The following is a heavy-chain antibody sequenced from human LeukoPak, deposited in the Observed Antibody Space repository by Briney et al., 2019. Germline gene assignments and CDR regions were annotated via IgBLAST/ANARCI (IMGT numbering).Heavy chain of an antibody. D-gene: IGHD6-13*01. V-gene: IGHV1-69*13. CDR3: AREGNSSSWGNWFDP. J-gene: IGHJ5*02. CDR2: IIPIFGTA. Sequence: GASVKVSCNASGGTFSSYAISWVRQAPGQGLEWMGGIIPIFGTANYAQKFQGRVTITADESTSTAYMELSSLRSEDTAVYYCAREGNSSSWGNWFDPWGQGTLVTVSS. CDR1: GGTFSSYA.